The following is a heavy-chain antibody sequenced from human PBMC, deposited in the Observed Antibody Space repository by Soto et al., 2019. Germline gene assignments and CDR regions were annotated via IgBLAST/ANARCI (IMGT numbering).Heavy chain of an antibody. CDR1: GYTFSSYN. D-gene: IGHD2-15*01. V-gene: IGHV1-8*01. J-gene: IGHJ6*02. CDR2: MNPNSGNT. Sequence: ASVKVSCKASGYTFSSYNINCVRQATGRGKEWMGWMNPNSGNTGYAQKFQGRVTMTRNTSISTAYMELSSLRSEDTAVYYCARAGVAYCSGGSCYPYYYYGMDVWGQGTTVTVSS. CDR3: ARAGVAYCSGGSCYPYYYYGMDV.